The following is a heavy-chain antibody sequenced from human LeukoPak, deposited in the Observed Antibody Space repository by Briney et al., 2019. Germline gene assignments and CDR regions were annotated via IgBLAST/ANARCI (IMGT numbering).Heavy chain of an antibody. Sequence: ASVKVSCKTSGYTYTDYYIHWVRQAPGQGLEWMGWINPNSGETNSAQKFQGRVTMTGDTSISTAYMELRRVTSDDTAVYYCARDRDYSNTERGFDYWGQGTLVTVSS. J-gene: IGHJ4*02. CDR3: ARDRDYSNTERGFDY. D-gene: IGHD4-11*01. CDR1: GYTYTDYY. V-gene: IGHV1-2*02. CDR2: INPNSGET.